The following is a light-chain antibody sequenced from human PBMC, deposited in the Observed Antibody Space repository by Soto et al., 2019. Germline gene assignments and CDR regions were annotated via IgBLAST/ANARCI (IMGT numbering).Light chain of an antibody. CDR2: GAS. J-gene: IGKJ1*01. CDR1: QSINNY. CDR3: KQYGSSGK. V-gene: IGKV3-20*01. Sequence: EIVMTQSPATLSVSPGYRSTLSCRASQSINNYLAWYQQKPGQAPRLLIYGASNRATGIPDRFSGSGSGTDFTLTISRLEPEDFAVYYCKQYGSSGKFGQGTKVDIK.